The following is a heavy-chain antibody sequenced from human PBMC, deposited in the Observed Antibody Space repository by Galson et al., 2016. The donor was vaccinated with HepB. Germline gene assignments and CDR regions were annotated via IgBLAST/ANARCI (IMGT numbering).Heavy chain of an antibody. CDR2: ISYDGSNK. V-gene: IGHV3-30*18. CDR3: AKASLGQLWHNFFGY. CDR1: GFTFSRYG. D-gene: IGHD5-18*01. J-gene: IGHJ4*02. Sequence: SLRLSCAASGFTFSRYGMHWVRRAPGKGLEWVAVISYDGSNKYYGDSVKDRFSISRDNSKNTLYLQMNSLRPEDTAVYFCAKASLGQLWHNFFGYWGQGSLIAVSS.